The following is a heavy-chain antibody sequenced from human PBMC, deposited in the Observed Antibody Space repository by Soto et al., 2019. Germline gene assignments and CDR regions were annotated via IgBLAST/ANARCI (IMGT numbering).Heavy chain of an antibody. J-gene: IGHJ3*02. CDR2: ISGSGGST. CDR3: AKDPGIFGVVTGAFAI. Sequence: EVQLLESGGGLVQPGGSLRLSCAASGFTFSSYAMSWVRQAPGKGLEWVSAISGSGGSTYYADSVKGRFTISRDNSKTTLYLQMTSLRAEDTAVYYCAKDPGIFGVVTGAFAIWGQGTMVTVSS. V-gene: IGHV3-23*01. D-gene: IGHD3-3*01. CDR1: GFTFSSYA.